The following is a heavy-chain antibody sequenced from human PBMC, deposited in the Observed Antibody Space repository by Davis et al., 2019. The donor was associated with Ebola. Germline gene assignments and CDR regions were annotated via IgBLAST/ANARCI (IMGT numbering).Heavy chain of an antibody. Sequence: SVKVSCKASGYTFTSYDISWVRQAPGHGLAWMGRIIPILGIANYAQKFQGRVTITADKSTSTAYMELSSLRSEDTAVYYCARDTTYCSSTSCYTRMDVWGQGTTVTVSS. CDR3: ARDTTYCSSTSCYTRMDV. J-gene: IGHJ6*02. CDR2: IIPILGIA. CDR1: GYTFTSYD. V-gene: IGHV1-69*04. D-gene: IGHD2-2*02.